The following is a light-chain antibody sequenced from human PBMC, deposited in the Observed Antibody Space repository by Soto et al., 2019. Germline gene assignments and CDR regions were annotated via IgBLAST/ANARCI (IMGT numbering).Light chain of an antibody. CDR2: GAS. V-gene: IGKV3-15*01. CDR3: HQYNGGWT. J-gene: IGKJ1*01. Sequence: EMVMTQSPATLSVSPGERATLSCRATQSVGSDLAWYQQKPGQAPRLLIYGASTRATGIPARFSGSGSGTEFTLTISSLQSEDFAVYYCHQYNGGWTFGQGTKVEIK. CDR1: QSVGSD.